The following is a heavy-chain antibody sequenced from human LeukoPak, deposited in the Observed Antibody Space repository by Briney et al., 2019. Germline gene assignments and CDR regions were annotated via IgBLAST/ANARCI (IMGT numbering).Heavy chain of an antibody. V-gene: IGHV1-3*03. CDR2: INGGNGNT. Sequence: ASVKVSCKASGYTFINYAMHWVRQAPGQRLEWMGWINGGNGNTKYSQEFQGRVTITRDTSASIAYMELNSLTSEDTAVYYCAREAITIFGLVRTQTTKGPHRFDPWGQGTLVTVS. D-gene: IGHD3-3*01. J-gene: IGHJ5*02. CDR3: AREAITIFGLVRTQTTKGPHRFDP. CDR1: GYTFINYA.